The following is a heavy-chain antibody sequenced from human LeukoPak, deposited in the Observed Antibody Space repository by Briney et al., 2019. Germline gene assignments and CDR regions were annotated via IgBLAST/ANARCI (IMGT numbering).Heavy chain of an antibody. CDR1: GFTFSDYW. CDR2: IKQDGNEI. D-gene: IGHD1-26*01. J-gene: IGHJ4*02. CDR3: ARAEGRARLTY. V-gene: IGHV3-7*01. Sequence: PGGSLGLSCAPSGFTFSDYWMSWVRQAPGKGLEWVANIKQDGNEIYYVDSVKGRFTISRDNAKNSLYLQMNSLRAEDTAVYYCARAEGRARLTYWGQGTLVTVSS.